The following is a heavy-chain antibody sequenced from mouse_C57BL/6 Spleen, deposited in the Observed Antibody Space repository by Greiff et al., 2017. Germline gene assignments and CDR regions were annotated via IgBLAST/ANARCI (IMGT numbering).Heavy chain of an antibody. CDR3: TTGSSGLYYAMDY. CDR2: IDPENGDT. CDR1: GFNIKDDY. V-gene: IGHV14-4*01. Sequence: VQLKESGAELVRPGASVKLSCTASGFNIKDDYMHWVKQRPEQGLEWIGWIDPENGDTEYASKFQGKATITADTSSNTAYLQLSSLTSEDTAVYYCTTGSSGLYYAMDYWGQGTSVTVSS. D-gene: IGHD1-1*01. J-gene: IGHJ4*01.